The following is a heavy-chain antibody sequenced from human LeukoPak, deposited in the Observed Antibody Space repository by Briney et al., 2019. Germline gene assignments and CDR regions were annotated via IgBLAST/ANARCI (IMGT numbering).Heavy chain of an antibody. CDR3: ATVAMEDWYFDL. V-gene: IGHV3-30-3*01. Sequence: GGSLRLSCEASGFTFSNHAIHWVRQAPGKGLEWVAVISYDGTKKYYADSVKGRFTISRDNAKNSLYLQMSSLRDEDTAVYYCATVAMEDWYFDLWGRGTLVTVSS. D-gene: IGHD5-18*01. J-gene: IGHJ2*01. CDR1: GFTFSNHA. CDR2: ISYDGTKK.